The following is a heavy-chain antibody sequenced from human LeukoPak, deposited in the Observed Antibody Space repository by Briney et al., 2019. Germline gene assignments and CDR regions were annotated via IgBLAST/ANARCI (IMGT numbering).Heavy chain of an antibody. CDR1: GGSISSSNW. V-gene: IGHV4-4*02. CDR2: IYHSGST. D-gene: IGHD4-23*01. CDR3: ATELQTTVINWYFDL. J-gene: IGHJ2*01. Sequence: KASGTLSLTCAVSGGSISSSNWWSWVRQPPGKGLEWIGEIYHSGSTNYNPSLKSRVTISVDKSKNQFSLKLSSVTAADTAVYYCATELQTTVINWYFDLWGRGTLVTVSS.